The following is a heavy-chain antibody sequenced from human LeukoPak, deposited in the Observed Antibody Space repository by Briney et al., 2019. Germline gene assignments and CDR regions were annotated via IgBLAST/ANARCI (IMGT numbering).Heavy chain of an antibody. V-gene: IGHV3-21*01. D-gene: IGHD5-12*01. Sequence: GGSLRLSCVVSGFTFSTYHMNWVRQAPGKGLEWVSSIGSSGSYIYYADSVKGRFTISRDNAKNSLYLQMNSLRAEDTAVYYCARARYSGYDQDFDYWGQGTLVTVSS. J-gene: IGHJ4*02. CDR2: IGSSGSYI. CDR3: ARARYSGYDQDFDY. CDR1: GFTFSTYH.